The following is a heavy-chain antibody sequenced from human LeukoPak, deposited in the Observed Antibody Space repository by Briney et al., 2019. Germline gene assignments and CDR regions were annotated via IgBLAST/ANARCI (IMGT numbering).Heavy chain of an antibody. CDR1: GFTFSDYY. V-gene: IGHV3-30*02. D-gene: IGHD1/OR15-1a*01. CDR3: AKVRAATTFLVDY. Sequence: GGSLRLSCAASGFTFSDYYMSWIRQAPGKGLEWVAFIRYDGSNKNYADSVKGRFTISRDNSKKTLYLEMNSLRAEDTAVYYCAKVRAATTFLVDYWGQGTLVTVSS. CDR2: IRYDGSNK. J-gene: IGHJ4*02.